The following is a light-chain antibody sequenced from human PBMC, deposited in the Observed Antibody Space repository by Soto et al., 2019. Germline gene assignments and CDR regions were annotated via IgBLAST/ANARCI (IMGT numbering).Light chain of an antibody. V-gene: IGKV1-5*03. CDR3: QQYATYWT. CDR2: MAS. Sequence: DIQMTQSPSSLSASVGDRVTITCRARQSISSYLAGYQQKSGKAPKLLVYMASTLEIGVPSRFSGSGSGTEFTLTLSSLQPDDFATYYCQQYATYWTFGEGTKVEVK. J-gene: IGKJ1*01. CDR1: QSISSY.